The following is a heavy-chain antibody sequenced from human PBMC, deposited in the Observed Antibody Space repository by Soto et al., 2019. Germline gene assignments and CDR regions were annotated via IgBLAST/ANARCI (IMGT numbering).Heavy chain of an antibody. CDR2: ISYDGIDK. J-gene: IGHJ6*02. D-gene: IGHD1-1*01. Sequence: GGSLRLSCAPSVFTFISYGMHWVRQAPGKGLEWVAVISYDGIDKFYADSVKGRFTISRYNSEKTLYLQMNSLRPEDSAVYYCAKDVGKTGRARFGDKSYFYYGMDVWGQGTTVTVSS. V-gene: IGHV3-30*18. CDR3: AKDVGKTGRARFGDKSYFYYGMDV. CDR1: VFTFISYG.